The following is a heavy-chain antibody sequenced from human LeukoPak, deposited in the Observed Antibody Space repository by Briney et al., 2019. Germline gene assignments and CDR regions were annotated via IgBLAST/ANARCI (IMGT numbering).Heavy chain of an antibody. J-gene: IGHJ4*02. V-gene: IGHV3-30*18. D-gene: IGHD3-22*01. CDR3: AKDDTMIVVVTFGY. CDR1: GFSFSNYA. CDR2: ISYDGSNK. Sequence: PGRSLRLSCAASGFSFSNYAMHWVRQAPGKGLEWVAVISYDGSNKYYADSVKGRFTISRDNAKNSLYLQMNSLRAEDTAVYYCAKDDTMIVVVTFGYWGQGTLVTVSS.